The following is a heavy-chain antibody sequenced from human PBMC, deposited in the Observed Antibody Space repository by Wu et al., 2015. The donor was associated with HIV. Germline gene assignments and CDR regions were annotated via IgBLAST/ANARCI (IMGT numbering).Heavy chain of an antibody. CDR2: INPQSDGT. CDR1: AYVFSAYY. J-gene: IGHJ4*02. CDR3: ARDRYYDSSGLFDY. D-gene: IGHD3-22*01. Sequence: QVQLIQSGAEVKKPGASVKVSCKASAYVFSAYYMHWVRQVPGQGLEWMGWINPQSDGTNYAQKFQGRVTMTIDTSISTAYMELSRLTSDDSAVYYCARDRYYDSSGLFDYWGQGTLVTVSS. V-gene: IGHV1-2*02.